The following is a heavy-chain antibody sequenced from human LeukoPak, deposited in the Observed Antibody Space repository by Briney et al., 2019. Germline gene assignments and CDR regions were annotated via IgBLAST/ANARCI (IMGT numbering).Heavy chain of an antibody. D-gene: IGHD3-3*01. Sequence: GGSLRLSCAASGFTFSSYGMHWVRQAPGKGLEWVAVISYDGSNKYYADSVKGRFTISRDNSKNTLYLQMNSLRAEDTAVYYCAKVGVRYYDFWSGGEIDYWGQGTLVTVSS. CDR1: GFTFSSYG. CDR2: ISYDGSNK. V-gene: IGHV3-30*18. J-gene: IGHJ4*02. CDR3: AKVGVRYYDFWSGGEIDY.